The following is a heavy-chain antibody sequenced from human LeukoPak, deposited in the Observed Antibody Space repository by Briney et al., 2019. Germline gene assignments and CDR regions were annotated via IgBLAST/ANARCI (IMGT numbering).Heavy chain of an antibody. J-gene: IGHJ5*02. Sequence: GASVKVSCKVSGYTLTELSMHWVRQAPGKGLEWMGGFDPEDGETIYAQKFQGRVTMTEDTSTDTAYLELTGLRSDDTAVYYCATYYGGNSPGASWGQGTLVTVSS. D-gene: IGHD4-23*01. V-gene: IGHV1-24*01. CDR2: FDPEDGET. CDR1: GYTLTELS. CDR3: ATYYGGNSPGAS.